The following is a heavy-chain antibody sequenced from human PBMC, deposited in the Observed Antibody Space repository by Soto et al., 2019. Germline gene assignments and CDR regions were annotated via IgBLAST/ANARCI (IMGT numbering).Heavy chain of an antibody. Sequence: GSLRLSCAASGFTFSSYAMSWVRQAPGKGLEWVSAISGSGGSTYYADSVKGRFTISRDNSKNTLYLQMNSLRAEDTAVYYCAKTPSAREREYCSSTSCYGLTDVWGKGTTVTVSS. D-gene: IGHD2-2*01. CDR1: GFTFSSYA. J-gene: IGHJ6*04. V-gene: IGHV3-23*01. CDR2: ISGSGGST. CDR3: AKTPSAREREYCSSTSCYGLTDV.